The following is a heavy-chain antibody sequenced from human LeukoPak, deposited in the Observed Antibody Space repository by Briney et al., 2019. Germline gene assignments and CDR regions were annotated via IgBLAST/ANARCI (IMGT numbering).Heavy chain of an antibody. Sequence: ASVKVSCKASGYTFTSYDINWVRQATGQGLEWMGWMNPNSGNTGYAQKFQGRVTMTRDTSTSTVYMELSSLRSEDTAVYYCARENRELLPFFDYWGQGTLVTVSS. CDR3: ARENRELLPFFDY. CDR1: GYTFTSYD. V-gene: IGHV1-8*01. J-gene: IGHJ4*02. D-gene: IGHD1-26*01. CDR2: MNPNSGNT.